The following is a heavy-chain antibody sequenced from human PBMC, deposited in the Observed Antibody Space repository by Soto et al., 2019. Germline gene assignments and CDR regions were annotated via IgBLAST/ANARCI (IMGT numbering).Heavy chain of an antibody. D-gene: IGHD3-3*01. J-gene: IGHJ4*02. CDR3: AKPSYDFWSGYYHPFDG. Sequence: QVKRVESGGGVVQPGRSLRLSCAVSGFTFSSYGMRWVRQAPGKGLEWVALIWYDGSSKFYADSVKGRFTISRDNSKNTLSLEMSSLRAEDTAMYYCAKPSYDFWSGYYHPFDGWGQGTLVTVSS. CDR1: GFTFSSYG. V-gene: IGHV3-33*06. CDR2: IWYDGSSK.